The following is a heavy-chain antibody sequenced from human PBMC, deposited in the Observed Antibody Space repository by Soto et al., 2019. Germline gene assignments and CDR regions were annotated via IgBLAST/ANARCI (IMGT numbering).Heavy chain of an antibody. J-gene: IGHJ6*02. CDR2: IRGFSPYT. CDR3: ARDRGYDAHAYYYNAMDV. Sequence: EVQLVESGGGLVKPGGSLRLSCISSGFTFRTYTMNWVRQAPGKGLEWVSGIRGFSPYTFYAESVKGRFTISRDNANNSLYLQMNSLRAEDTAVYYCARDRGYDAHAYYYNAMDVWGQGTTVTVSS. CDR1: GFTFRTYT. D-gene: IGHD2-15*01. V-gene: IGHV3-21*01.